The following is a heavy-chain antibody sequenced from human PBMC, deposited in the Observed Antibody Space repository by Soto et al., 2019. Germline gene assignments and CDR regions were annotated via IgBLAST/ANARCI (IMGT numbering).Heavy chain of an antibody. CDR2: IIPIFGTA. Sequence: ASVKVSCKASGGTFSSYAISWVRQAPGRGLEWMGGIIPIFGTANYAQKFQGRVTITADESTSTAYMELSSLRSEDTAVYYCARGVPSIAAPYYFDYWGQGTLVTVSS. CDR3: ARGVPSIAAPYYFDY. J-gene: IGHJ4*02. D-gene: IGHD6-6*01. V-gene: IGHV1-69*13. CDR1: GGTFSSYA.